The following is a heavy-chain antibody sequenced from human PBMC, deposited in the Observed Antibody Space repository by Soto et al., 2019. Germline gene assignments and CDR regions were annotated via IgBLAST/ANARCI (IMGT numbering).Heavy chain of an antibody. CDR2: VFHTGTT. J-gene: IGHJ4*02. Sequence: QVQLQESGPGLVKPSGTLSLTCAVSGDSVSSPYYWCWVRQPPGKGREWIGGVFHTGTTRYNPSLRXXVTISMDKSNNQFSLDLSSVPAADTAVYYCARSAGWYAVHSWGPGTLVIVSS. D-gene: IGHD6-19*01. V-gene: IGHV4-4*02. CDR3: ARSAGWYAVHS. CDR1: GDSVSSPYY.